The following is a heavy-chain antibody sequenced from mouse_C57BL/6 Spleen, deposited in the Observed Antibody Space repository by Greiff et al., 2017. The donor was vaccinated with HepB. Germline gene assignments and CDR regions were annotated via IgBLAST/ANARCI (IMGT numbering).Heavy chain of an antibody. J-gene: IGHJ4*01. D-gene: IGHD1-1*01. V-gene: IGHV1-55*01. CDR1: GYTFTSYW. Sequence: QVQLQQPGAELVKPGASVKMSCKASGYTFTSYWITWVKQRPGQGLEWLGDIYPGSGSTNYNEKFKSKATLTVDTSSSTAYMQLSSLTSEDSAVYYCATEYYGSSLYYAMDYWGQGTSVTVSS. CDR3: ATEYYGSSLYYAMDY. CDR2: IYPGSGST.